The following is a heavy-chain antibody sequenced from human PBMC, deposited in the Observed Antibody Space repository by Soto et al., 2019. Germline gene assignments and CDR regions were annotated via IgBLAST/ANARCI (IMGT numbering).Heavy chain of an antibody. CDR3: ARTYIRYSSWYYYYYGMDV. CDR1: GFTFSSYW. D-gene: IGHD6-13*01. J-gene: IGHJ6*02. Sequence: GGSLRLSCAASGFTFSSYWMHWVRQAPGKGLVWVSRINSDGSSTSYADSVKGRFTISRDNAKNTLYLQMNSLRAEDPAVYYCARTYIRYSSWYYYYYGMDVWGQGTTVTVSS. CDR2: INSDGSST. V-gene: IGHV3-74*01.